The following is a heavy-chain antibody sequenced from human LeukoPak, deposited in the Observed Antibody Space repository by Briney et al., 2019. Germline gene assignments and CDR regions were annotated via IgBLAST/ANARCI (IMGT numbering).Heavy chain of an antibody. CDR2: IYDSGST. Sequence: SETLSLTCAVSGYSISSGYYWGWSRRPPGKGLEWIGMIYDSGSTYYTPSLKSRVTISVDTSKNQFSLKLSSVTAADTAVYYCSSACYHCLVDYWGQGTLVTVSS. CDR1: GYSISSGYY. CDR3: SSACYHCLVDY. D-gene: IGHD5-12*01. J-gene: IGHJ4*02. V-gene: IGHV4-38-2*01.